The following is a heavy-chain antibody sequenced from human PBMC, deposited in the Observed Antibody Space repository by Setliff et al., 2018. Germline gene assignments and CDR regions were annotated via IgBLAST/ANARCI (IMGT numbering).Heavy chain of an antibody. J-gene: IGHJ5*02. Sequence: PSETLSLTCAVYGGSFSGYYWSWIRQPAGKGLEWIGRIYTSGSTNYKPSLKSRVTISVDTSKNQFSLKLSSVTAADTAVYYCAREGYSSLIGWFDPWGQGTLVTVSS. CDR2: IYTSGST. V-gene: IGHV4-4*07. CDR1: GGSFSGYY. D-gene: IGHD6-13*01. CDR3: AREGYSSLIGWFDP.